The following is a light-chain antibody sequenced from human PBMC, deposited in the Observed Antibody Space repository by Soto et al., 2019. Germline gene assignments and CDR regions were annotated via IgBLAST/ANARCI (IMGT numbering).Light chain of an antibody. CDR1: QTISSW. Sequence: DIPMTQSPSTLSGSVGDRVTITCRASQTISSWLAWYQQKPGKAPKLLIYKASTLKSGVPSRFSGSGSGTEFNLTISSLQPDDFANYYCQHYNSYSEAFGQGTKVELK. V-gene: IGKV1-5*03. CDR2: KAS. J-gene: IGKJ1*01. CDR3: QHYNSYSEA.